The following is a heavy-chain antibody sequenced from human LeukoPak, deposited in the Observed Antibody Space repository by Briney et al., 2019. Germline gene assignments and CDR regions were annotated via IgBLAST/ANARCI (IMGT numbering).Heavy chain of an antibody. Sequence: SETLSLTCTVSGGSISSYYWSWIRQPPGKGLEWIGSIYYSGSTYYNPSLKSRVTISVDTSKNQFSLKLSSVTAADTAVYYCARRGTVTTERFDYWGQGTLVTGSS. D-gene: IGHD4-11*01. CDR3: ARRGTVTTERFDY. V-gene: IGHV4-59*05. CDR2: IYYSGST. CDR1: GGSISSYY. J-gene: IGHJ4*02.